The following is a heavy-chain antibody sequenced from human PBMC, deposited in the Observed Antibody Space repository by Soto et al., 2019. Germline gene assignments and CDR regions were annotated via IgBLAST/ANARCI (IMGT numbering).Heavy chain of an antibody. D-gene: IGHD3-10*01. V-gene: IGHV3-30-3*01. Sequence: GGSLRLSCAASGFTFSSYAMHWVRQAPGKGLEWVAVISYDGSNKYYADSVKGRFTISRDNSKNTLYLQMNSLRAEDTAVYYCARDTYYYGSGSYSPWGQGTLVTVSS. CDR2: ISYDGSNK. J-gene: IGHJ5*02. CDR1: GFTFSSYA. CDR3: ARDTYYYGSGSYSP.